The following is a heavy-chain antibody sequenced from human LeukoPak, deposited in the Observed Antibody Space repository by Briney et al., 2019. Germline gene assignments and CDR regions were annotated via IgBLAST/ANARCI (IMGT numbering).Heavy chain of an antibody. Sequence: SVKVSCKASGGTFSSYAISWVRQAPGQGLEWMGGIIPIFGTANYAQKFQGRVTITTDESTSTAYMELSSLRSEDTAVYYCASPSLGSSIFYYYMDVWGKGTTVTVSS. V-gene: IGHV1-69*05. J-gene: IGHJ6*03. CDR1: GGTFSSYA. CDR3: ASPSLGSSIFYYYMDV. CDR2: IIPIFGTA. D-gene: IGHD3-16*01.